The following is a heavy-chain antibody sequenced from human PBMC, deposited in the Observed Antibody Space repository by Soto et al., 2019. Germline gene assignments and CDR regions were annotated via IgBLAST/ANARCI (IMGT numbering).Heavy chain of an antibody. D-gene: IGHD3-22*01. Sequence: ASVKVSCKASGYTFTSYAMHWVRQAPGQRLEWMGWINAGNGNTKYSQKLQGRVTITRDTSASTAYVELSSLRSEDTAVYYCARDRQTDYYDSSGSIPDAFDIWGQGTMVTVSS. CDR2: INAGNGNT. J-gene: IGHJ3*02. CDR3: ARDRQTDYYDSSGSIPDAFDI. CDR1: GYTFTSYA. V-gene: IGHV1-3*01.